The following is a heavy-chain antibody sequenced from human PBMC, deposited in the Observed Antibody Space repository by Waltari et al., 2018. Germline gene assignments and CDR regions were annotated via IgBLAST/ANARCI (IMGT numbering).Heavy chain of an antibody. J-gene: IGHJ6*02. CDR3: ARDYCDRTNCHGMDV. CDR2: ISYNGRNI. Sequence: QVQLVESGGGVVQPGRSLRLSCEASEFTFSSSAMHWVRQAPGKGLEWVEVISYNGRNIYYVDSVKGRFTISRDNSKKTLYMQMNSLRAEDTAVYYCARDYCDRTNCHGMDVWGQGTTVTVSS. CDR1: EFTFSSSA. D-gene: IGHD3-22*01. V-gene: IGHV3-30*04.